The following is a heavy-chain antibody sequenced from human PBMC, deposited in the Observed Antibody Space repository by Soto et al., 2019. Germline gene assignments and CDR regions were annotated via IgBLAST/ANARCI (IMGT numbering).Heavy chain of an antibody. CDR2: INPNSGGT. D-gene: IGHD1-7*01. V-gene: IGHV1-2*02. CDR3: ARAPMTGTTSVWLDP. J-gene: IGHJ5*02. CDR1: GYTFTGYY. Sequence: ASVKVSCKASGYTFTGYYMHWVRQAPGQGLEWMGWINPNSGGTNYAQKFQGRVTMTRDTSISTAYMELSRLRSDDTAVYYCARAPMTGTTSVWLDPWGQGTLVTVYS.